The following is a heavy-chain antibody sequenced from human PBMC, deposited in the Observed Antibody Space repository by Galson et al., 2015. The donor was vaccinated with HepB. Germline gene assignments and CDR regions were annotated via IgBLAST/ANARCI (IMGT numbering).Heavy chain of an antibody. CDR2: FDPEDGET. J-gene: IGHJ4*02. Sequence: SVKVSCKVSGYTLTELSMHWVRQAPGKGLEWMGGFDPEDGETIYAQKFQGRVTMTEDTSTDTAYMELSSLRSEDTAMYYCATGYCSGGSCPYYFDYWGQGTLVTVSS. CDR3: ATGYCSGGSCPYYFDY. D-gene: IGHD2-15*01. V-gene: IGHV1-24*01. CDR1: GYTLTELS.